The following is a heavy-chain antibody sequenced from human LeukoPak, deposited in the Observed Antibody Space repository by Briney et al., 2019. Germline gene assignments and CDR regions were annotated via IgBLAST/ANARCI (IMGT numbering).Heavy chain of an antibody. J-gene: IGHJ6*03. CDR2: IYYSGST. Sequence: PSETLSLACTVSGGSISSYYWSCIRQPPGKGLEWNGYIYYSGSTNYNPSLKSRVTISVDTSKNQFSLKLSSVAAADTAVYYCARFYGYYYYYYMDVWGKGTTVTVSS. V-gene: IGHV4-59*01. D-gene: IGHD3-16*01. CDR1: GGSISSYY. CDR3: ARFYGYYYYYYMDV.